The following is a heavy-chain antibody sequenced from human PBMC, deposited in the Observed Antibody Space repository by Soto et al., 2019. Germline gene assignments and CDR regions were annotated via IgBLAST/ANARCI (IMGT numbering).Heavy chain of an antibody. Sequence: QVQLQESGPGLVKPSETLSLTCTVSGASISNSFYYWTWIRQPPGKGLEWIGSIHYSGSTYYNSSLNSRVTISVDTSKNQFSLKVNSVTAADTAVYYCARLKVVTGTLFQHWGPGTLVTVSS. CDR2: IHYSGST. CDR3: ARLKVVTGTLFQH. CDR1: GASISNSFYY. V-gene: IGHV4-39*01. D-gene: IGHD3-22*01. J-gene: IGHJ1*01.